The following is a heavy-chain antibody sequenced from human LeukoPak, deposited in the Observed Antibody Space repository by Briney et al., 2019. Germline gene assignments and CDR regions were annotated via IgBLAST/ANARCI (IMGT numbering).Heavy chain of an antibody. Sequence: GGSLRLSCAASGFTFSDYYMSWIRQAPGKGLEWVSYISSSGSTIYYADSVKGRFTISRDNAKNSLYLQMNSLRAEDTAVYYCARDGRSSGSSWYYYGMDVWGQGTTVTVSS. CDR1: GFTFSDYY. CDR3: ARDGRSSGSSWYYYGMDV. J-gene: IGHJ6*02. V-gene: IGHV3-11*04. CDR2: ISSSGSTI. D-gene: IGHD6-13*01.